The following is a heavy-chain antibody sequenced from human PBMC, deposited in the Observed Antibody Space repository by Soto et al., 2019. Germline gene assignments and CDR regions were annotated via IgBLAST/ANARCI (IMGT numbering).Heavy chain of an antibody. CDR2: ISDSGGSI. D-gene: IGHD6-13*01. Sequence: EVQLVESGGGLVKPGGSLRLSCAASGFTFERFTMHWVRQAPGKGPEWVSCISDSGGSIFFAGSMKGRFTISRDNAKNSLYLQIDSLTVEDTAVYYCASGAEGRRSSLYFFDPWGQGTLVTVSS. CDR3: ASGAEGRRSSLYFFDP. J-gene: IGHJ5*02. CDR1: GFTFERFT. V-gene: IGHV3-21*01.